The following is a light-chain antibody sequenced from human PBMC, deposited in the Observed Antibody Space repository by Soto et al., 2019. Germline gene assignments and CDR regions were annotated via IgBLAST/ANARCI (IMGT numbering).Light chain of an antibody. CDR2: AAS. CDR1: QSIVSS. J-gene: IGKJ4*01. CDR3: QQSYTTPLT. Sequence: DIQMTQSPSSLSASVGDRVTITCRASQSIVSSLNWYQQKPGEAPKLLIYAASSLQSGVPSRFSGSGAGTDFTLTNSSLQPEYFATYYCQQSYTTPLTFGGGTTVEI. V-gene: IGKV1-39*01.